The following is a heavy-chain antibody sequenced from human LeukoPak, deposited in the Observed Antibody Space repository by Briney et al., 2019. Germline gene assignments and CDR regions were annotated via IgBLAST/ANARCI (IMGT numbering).Heavy chain of an antibody. CDR3: ARDGSPPGGLNWFDP. J-gene: IGHJ5*02. CDR2: IWYDGSNK. Sequence: GGSLRLSCAASGFTFSSYGMHWVRQAPGKGLEWVAVIWYDGSNKYYADSVKGRFTISRDNSKNTLYLQMNSLRAEDTAVYYCARDGSPPGGLNWFDPWGQGTLVTVSS. V-gene: IGHV3-33*01. CDR1: GFTFSSYG. D-gene: IGHD3-16*01.